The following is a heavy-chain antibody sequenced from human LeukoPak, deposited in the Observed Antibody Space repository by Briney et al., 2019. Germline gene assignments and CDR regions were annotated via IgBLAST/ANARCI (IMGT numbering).Heavy chain of an antibody. J-gene: IGHJ1*01. V-gene: IGHV4-4*07. CDR1: GGSISSYY. CDR2: IYTSGST. CDR3: ARDDGYSNCGYFQH. D-gene: IGHD4-11*01. Sequence: PSETLSLTCTVSGGSISSYYWSWIRQPAGKGLEWIGRIYTSGSTNYNPSLKSRVTMSVDTSKNQFSLKLSSVTAADTAVYYCARDDGYSNCGYFQHWGQGALVTVSS.